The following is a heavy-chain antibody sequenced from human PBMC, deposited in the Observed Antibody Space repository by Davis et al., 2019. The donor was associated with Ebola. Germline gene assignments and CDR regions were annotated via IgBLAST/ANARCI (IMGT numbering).Heavy chain of an antibody. V-gene: IGHV3-48*01. Sequence: GESLKISCAASGFTFSSYSMNWVRQAPGKGLEWVSYISSSSSTIYYADSVKGRFTISRDNSKNTLYLQMNSLRAEDTAVYYCATQSETPRYYYYYGMDVWGQGTTVTVSS. CDR1: GFTFSSYS. CDR3: ATQSETPRYYYYYGMDV. CDR2: ISSSSSTI. J-gene: IGHJ6*02.